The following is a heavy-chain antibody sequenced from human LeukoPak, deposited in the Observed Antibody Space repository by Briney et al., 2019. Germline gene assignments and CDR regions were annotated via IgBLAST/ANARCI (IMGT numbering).Heavy chain of an antibody. CDR3: ARGIAARLGRAFDI. V-gene: IGHV1-8*03. CDR2: MNPNSGNT. J-gene: IGHJ3*02. CDR1: GYTFTSYD. Sequence: GASVTVSFKASGYTFTSYDINWVRQATGQGLEWMGWMNPNSGNTGYAQKFQGRVTITRNTSISTAYMELSSLRSEDTAVYYCARGIAARLGRAFDIWGQGTMVTVSS. D-gene: IGHD6-6*01.